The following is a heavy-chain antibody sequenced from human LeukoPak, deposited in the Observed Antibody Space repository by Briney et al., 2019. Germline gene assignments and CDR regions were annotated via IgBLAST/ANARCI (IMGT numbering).Heavy chain of an antibody. V-gene: IGHV3-64*01. D-gene: IGHD3-10*01. CDR1: GFTFSSYA. CDR2: ISSNGGST. J-gene: IGHJ4*02. CDR3: ARAGEFPESFSDY. Sequence: PGGSLRLSCAASGFTFSSYAMHWVRQAPGKGLEYVSAISSNGGSTYYANSVKGRFTISRDNSKNTLDLQMGSLRAEDMAVYYFARAGEFPESFSDYWGQGTLVTVSS.